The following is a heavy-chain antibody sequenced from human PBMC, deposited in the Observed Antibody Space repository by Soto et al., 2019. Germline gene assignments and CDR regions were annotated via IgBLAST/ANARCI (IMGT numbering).Heavy chain of an antibody. CDR3: ARDESPHRNPSWFDP. V-gene: IGHV3-30*03. J-gene: IGHJ5*02. Sequence: QVQLVESGGGVVQPGGSLRLSCAPSGFSFSNTGMHWVRQAPGKGLEWVAVISFDGTNKNYGDSVKGRFSISRDNSKNFLYLQMNSLRGEYTAVYYCARDESPHRNPSWFDPWGQGTRVTVSS. CDR2: ISFDGTNK. CDR1: GFSFSNTG.